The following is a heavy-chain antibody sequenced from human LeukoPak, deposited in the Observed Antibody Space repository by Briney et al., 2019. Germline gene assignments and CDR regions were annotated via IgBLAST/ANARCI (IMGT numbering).Heavy chain of an antibody. D-gene: IGHD3-10*01. J-gene: IGHJ5*02. CDR3: ARGEFGELKP. Sequence: GGSLRLSCAASGFTISNNYMNWVRQAPGKGLEWVSVIYSGGRTNYADSVKGRFTVSRDNSKDTLYLQMNSLRAEDTAVYYCARGEFGELKPWGQGALVIVSS. CDR1: GFTISNNY. CDR2: IYSGGRT. V-gene: IGHV3-53*01.